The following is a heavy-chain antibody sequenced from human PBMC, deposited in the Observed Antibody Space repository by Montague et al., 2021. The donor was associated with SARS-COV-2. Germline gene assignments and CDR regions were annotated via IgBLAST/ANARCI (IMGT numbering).Heavy chain of an antibody. CDR2: INHSGST. CDR3: ARALPVTTFFYSYYGMDV. J-gene: IGHJ6*02. D-gene: IGHD4-17*01. Sequence: SESLSLTCAVYGGSFSGYYWSWIRQPPGKGLEWIGEINHSGSTNYNPSPKSRVTISVDTSKNQFSLGLSSVTAADTAVYYCARALPVTTFFYSYYGMDVWGQGTTVTVSS. CDR1: GGSFSGYY. V-gene: IGHV4-34*01.